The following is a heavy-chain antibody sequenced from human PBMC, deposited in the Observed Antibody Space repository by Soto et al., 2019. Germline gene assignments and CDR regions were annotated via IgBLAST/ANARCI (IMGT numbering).Heavy chain of an antibody. CDR2: IYFTGST. J-gene: IGHJ4*02. Sequence: PSETLSLTCTVSGASVSSGSFYWSWIRQPPGKGLELIGYIYFTGSTNYNPSLKSRVTISLDTSKNQFSLKLNSVTAADTAVYYCASVFGRTGYFEYWCPETLVTVSS. CDR3: ASVFGRTGYFEY. V-gene: IGHV4-61*01. D-gene: IGHD3-9*01. CDR1: GASVSSGSFY.